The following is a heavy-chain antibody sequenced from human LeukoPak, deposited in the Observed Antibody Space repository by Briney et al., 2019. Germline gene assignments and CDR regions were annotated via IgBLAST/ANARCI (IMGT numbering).Heavy chain of an antibody. CDR2: ISAYNGNT. D-gene: IGHD3-22*01. J-gene: IGHJ4*02. CDR3: ARDGSYYDSSGQDY. Sequence: ASVKVSCKASGYTFTSDGISWVRQAPGQGLEWMGWISAYNGNTNYAQKLQGRVTMTTDTSTSTAYMELRSLRSDDTAVYYCARDGSYYDSSGQDYWGQGTLVTVSS. V-gene: IGHV1-18*01. CDR1: GYTFTSDG.